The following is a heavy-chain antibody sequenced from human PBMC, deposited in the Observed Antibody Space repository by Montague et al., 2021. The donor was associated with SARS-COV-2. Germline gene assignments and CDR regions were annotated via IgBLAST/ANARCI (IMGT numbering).Heavy chain of an antibody. CDR3: AKDGEALAWGTFDI. Sequence: SETLSLTCTVSRDSISSHHYFWAWIRQPPGKGLEWIGSVDYSGLTFYNPSLESRVTISVDTSKKQFSLKVNSVTAADTAVYYCAKDGEALAWGTFDIWGQGTMVTVSS. CDR2: VDYSGLT. V-gene: IGHV4-39*07. J-gene: IGHJ3*02. CDR1: RDSISSHHYF. D-gene: IGHD3-10*01.